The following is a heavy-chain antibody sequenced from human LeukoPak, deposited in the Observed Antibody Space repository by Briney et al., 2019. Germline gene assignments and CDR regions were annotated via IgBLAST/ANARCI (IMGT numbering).Heavy chain of an antibody. CDR3: GTHNFDY. J-gene: IGHJ4*02. Sequence: GGSLRLSCAASGFTFSSYGMHWVRQAPGKGLEWVAVISYDGSNKYYADSVEGRFTISRDNSKNTLYLQMNSLRAEDTAVYYCGTHNFDYWGQGTLVTVSS. CDR1: GFTFSSYG. V-gene: IGHV3-30*03. CDR2: ISYDGSNK. D-gene: IGHD1-14*01.